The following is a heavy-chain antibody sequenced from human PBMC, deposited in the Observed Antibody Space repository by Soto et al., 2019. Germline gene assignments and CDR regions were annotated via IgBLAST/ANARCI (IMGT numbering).Heavy chain of an antibody. CDR2: ISGSGGST. Sequence: GESLKISCAASGFTFSSYAMSWVRQSPGKGLEWVSAISGSGGSTYYADSVKGRFTISRDNSKNTLYLQMNSLRAEDTAVYYCAREYSYGYGGLDYWGQGTLVTVSS. V-gene: IGHV3-23*01. CDR1: GFTFSSYA. J-gene: IGHJ4*02. D-gene: IGHD5-18*01. CDR3: AREYSYGYGGLDY.